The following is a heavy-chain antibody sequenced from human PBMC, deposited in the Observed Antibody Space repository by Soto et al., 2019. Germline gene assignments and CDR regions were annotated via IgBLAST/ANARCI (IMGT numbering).Heavy chain of an antibody. CDR3: SRAKRITGDFDS. CDR2: ISGKDGPT. J-gene: IGHJ4*02. CDR1: GYSFTDYG. Sequence: QVQLEQSGPEVKKPGASVKVSCKASGYSFTDYGVTWVRQAPGHGLEWMGWISGKDGPTNYAQELQGRVTMTTDISTKTVYLEMRSMKSDDTAVYYCSRAKRITGDFDSCGQGKMVDVSS. V-gene: IGHV1-18*01. D-gene: IGHD3-3*01.